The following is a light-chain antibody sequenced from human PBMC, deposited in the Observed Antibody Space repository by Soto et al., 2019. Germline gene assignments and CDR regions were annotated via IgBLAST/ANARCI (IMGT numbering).Light chain of an antibody. CDR2: GAY. CDR1: QNINYN. Sequence: ELVMTQSPATLSVSPGERATLSCRASQNINYNLAWYQQRPGQPPTLLIYGAYTRATGIPDRFSGGGSGTEFTLTISSLQSEDFAVYYCQQYNTWPPLTFGGGTTLKIK. J-gene: IGKJ4*01. V-gene: IGKV3-15*01. CDR3: QQYNTWPPLT.